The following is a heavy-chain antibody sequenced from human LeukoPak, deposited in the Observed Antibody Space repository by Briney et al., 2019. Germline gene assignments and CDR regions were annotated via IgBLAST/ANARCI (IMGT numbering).Heavy chain of an antibody. CDR3: ARDRYSSGFDY. Sequence: SETLSLTCTVSGGSISSYYWSWIRQPPGKGLEWIGYIYYSGSTNYNPSLKSRVTISVDTSKNQFSLKLSSVTAADTAVYYCARDRYSSGFDYWGQGTLVTVSS. V-gene: IGHV4-59*01. J-gene: IGHJ4*02. CDR1: GGSISSYY. CDR2: IYYSGST. D-gene: IGHD6-19*01.